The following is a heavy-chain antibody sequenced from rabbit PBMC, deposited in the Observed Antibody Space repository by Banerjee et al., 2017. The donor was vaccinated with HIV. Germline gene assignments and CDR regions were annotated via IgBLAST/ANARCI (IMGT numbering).Heavy chain of an antibody. CDR1: GFSFSSNEY. CDR2: IAGDSSAFT. J-gene: IGHJ6*01. Sequence: QSLEESGGDLVKPGASLTLTCTASGFSFSSNEYMCWVRQAPGKGLEWISCIAGDSSAFTYSATWAKGRFTCSKTSSTTVTLQMTSLTAADTATYFCARDSIYANFFSVAYALDLWGPGTLVTVS. CDR3: ARDSIYANFFSVAYALDL. D-gene: IGHD6-1*01. V-gene: IGHV1S40*01.